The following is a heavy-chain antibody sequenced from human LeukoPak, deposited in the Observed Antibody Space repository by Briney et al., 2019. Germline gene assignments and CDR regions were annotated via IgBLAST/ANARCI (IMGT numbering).Heavy chain of an antibody. V-gene: IGHV3-23*01. CDR3: VSQRDHRVAVAGSFDN. D-gene: IGHD6-19*01. J-gene: IGHJ4*02. CDR2: INDGGRNT. CDR1: GFTFNNYA. Sequence: GGSLRLSCTASGFTFNNYAMTWVRQAPGKGLEWVSSINDGGRNTYYADSVRGRFTISRDNSRNTLYLQMTSLRVEDTAVYFCVSQRDHRVAVAGSFDNWGQGTLISVSP.